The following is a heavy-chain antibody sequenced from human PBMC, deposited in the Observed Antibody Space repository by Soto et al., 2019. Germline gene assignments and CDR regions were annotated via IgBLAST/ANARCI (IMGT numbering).Heavy chain of an antibody. CDR2: IYYIGST. D-gene: IGHD3-16*02. CDR3: ARQSITFGGVIVN. V-gene: IGHV4-39*01. J-gene: IGHJ4*02. CDR1: GGFPRRGRYL. Sequence: PENLRHRNTGSGGFPRRGRYLVGRLRQPPGKGLEWIGSIYYIGSTYYNPSLKSRFTISVDTSKNQFSLKLSSVTAADSAVYYCARQSITFGGVIVNWGQGTLVTVS.